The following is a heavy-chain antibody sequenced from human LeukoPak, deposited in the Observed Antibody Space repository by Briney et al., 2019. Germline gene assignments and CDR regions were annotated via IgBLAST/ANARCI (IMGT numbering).Heavy chain of an antibody. D-gene: IGHD4-23*01. V-gene: IGHV4-34*01. Sequence: SETLSLTCAVYGGSFSGYYWSWIRQPPGKGLEGMGEINHSGSTNYNPSLKSRVTISVDTSKNQFSLKLSSVTAADTAVYYCARDRHLVVTPVRWFDPWGQGTLVTVSS. CDR3: ARDRHLVVTPVRWFDP. CDR2: INHSGST. CDR1: GGSFSGYY. J-gene: IGHJ5*02.